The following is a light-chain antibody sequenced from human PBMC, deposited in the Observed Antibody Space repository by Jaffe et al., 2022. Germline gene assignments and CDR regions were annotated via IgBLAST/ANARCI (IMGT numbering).Light chain of an antibody. J-gene: IGKJ1*01. CDR1: QSLLHRNGFNS. CDR2: LAS. CDR3: MQSLQTPLT. Sequence: DIVMTQSPLSLPVTPGEPASISCRSSQSLLHRNGFNSLDWIVQKPGHSPQLLIYLASKRASGVPDRFSGSGSGTDFTLKIATVEPDDVGVYYCMQSLQTPLTFGQGTKVEI. V-gene: IGKV2-28*01.